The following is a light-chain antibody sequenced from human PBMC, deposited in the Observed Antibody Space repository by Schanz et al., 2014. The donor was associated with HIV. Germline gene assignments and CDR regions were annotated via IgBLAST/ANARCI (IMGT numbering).Light chain of an antibody. Sequence: EIVLTQSPATLSLSPGERATLSCRASQSIASYLAWYQQKPGQPPRLLIYDASTRATGIPAKFSGSGSGTEFTLTINSLQSEDFAVYYCQQYGSSFGPGTKVEIK. V-gene: IGKV3-15*01. J-gene: IGKJ3*01. CDR2: DAS. CDR1: QSIASY. CDR3: QQYGSS.